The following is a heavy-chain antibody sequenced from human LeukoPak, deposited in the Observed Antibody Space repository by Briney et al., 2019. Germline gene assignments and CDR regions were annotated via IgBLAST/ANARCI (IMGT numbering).Heavy chain of an antibody. Sequence: GGSLRLSCAASGFTFSRYWVSWVRQAPGKGLEWVANIKQDGSEKYYVYSVKGRFTISRDNAKNSLYLQMNSMRAEDTAVYYCARSAGSSSWYEGYYFDYWGQGTLVTASS. CDR2: IKQDGSEK. D-gene: IGHD6-13*01. V-gene: IGHV3-7*01. J-gene: IGHJ4*02. CDR3: ARSAGSSSWYEGYYFDY. CDR1: GFTFSRYW.